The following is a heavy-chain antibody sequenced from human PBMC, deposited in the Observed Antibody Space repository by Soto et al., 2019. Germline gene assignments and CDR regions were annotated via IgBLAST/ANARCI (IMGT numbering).Heavy chain of an antibody. CDR1: GFTFSTYD. CDR2: ISGTSPTT. Sequence: EVQLVESGGGLVQPGGSLRLSCAASGFTFSTYDMNWVRQAPGKGLEWFSFISGTSPTTSYADSVRGRFTISRDDARNSLYLQMNSLRDDDTAVYYCARDRDGDEDFDSWGQGTLVTVSS. V-gene: IGHV3-48*02. J-gene: IGHJ4*02. CDR3: ARDRDGDEDFDS. D-gene: IGHD2-15*01.